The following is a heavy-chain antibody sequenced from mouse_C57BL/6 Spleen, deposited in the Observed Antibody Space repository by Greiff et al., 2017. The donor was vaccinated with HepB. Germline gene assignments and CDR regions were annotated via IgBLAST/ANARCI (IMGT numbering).Heavy chain of an antibody. CDR3: ATRFTLDY. J-gene: IGHJ2*01. CDR1: GSTFTSYD. V-gene: IGHV1-85*01. CDR2: IYPRDGST. Sequence: QVQLQQSGPAPVKPGASVKLSCTASGSTFTSYDINWVKQRPEQGLEWIGWIYPRDGSTKYNEKFKGKATLTVDPSSSTAYMQLHSLTSEDTAVYFCATRFTLDYWGRGTTLTVSS.